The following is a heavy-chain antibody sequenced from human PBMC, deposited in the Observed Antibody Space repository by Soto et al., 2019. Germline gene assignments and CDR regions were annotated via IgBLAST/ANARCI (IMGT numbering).Heavy chain of an antibody. CDR2: IYYTGST. CDR3: SRVGAENTPARSYFYY. CDR1: GGSISSAGYY. Sequence: QVQLQESGPGLVKPSQTLSLTCTVSGGSISSAGYYWSWILQHPEKGLEWIGYIYYTGSTYYNPSLQSRVNISVDTSKNQFSLSLSSVTAADTAVYYCSRVGAENTPARSYFYYWGQGTLVTVSS. D-gene: IGHD6-6*01. V-gene: IGHV4-31*03. J-gene: IGHJ4*02.